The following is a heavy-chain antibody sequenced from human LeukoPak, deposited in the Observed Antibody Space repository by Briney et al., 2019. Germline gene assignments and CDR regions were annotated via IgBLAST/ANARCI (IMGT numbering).Heavy chain of an antibody. V-gene: IGHV5-51*01. CDR3: ARRGSSGYYDY. J-gene: IGHJ4*02. D-gene: IGHD3-22*01. CDR1: GNSFSNYW. CDR2: IYPGDSDT. Sequence: GESLKISCKGSGNSFSNYWIGWVRQLPGRGLEWMGIIYPGDSDTRYNPSFQGQVTISADKSITTAYLQWSNLKASDTAMYYCARRGSSGYYDYWGQGTLVTVSS.